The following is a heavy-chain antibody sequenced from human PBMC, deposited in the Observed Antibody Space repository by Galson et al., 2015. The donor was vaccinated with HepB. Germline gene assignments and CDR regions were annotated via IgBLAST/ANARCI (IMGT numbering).Heavy chain of an antibody. D-gene: IGHD3-3*01. V-gene: IGHV3-23*01. J-gene: IGHJ2*01. Sequence: SLRLSCAASGFTFSTYAMTWVRQAPGKEPEWVSAITGRGRGSGSSSYYADSVKGRFTISRDYSRDTLYLQMDSLRAEDTAVYYCARALYYDFWDGRNNWYFDLWGRGTLVTVSS. CDR3: ARALYYDFWDGRNNWYFDL. CDR1: GFTFSTYA. CDR2: ITGRGRGSGSSS.